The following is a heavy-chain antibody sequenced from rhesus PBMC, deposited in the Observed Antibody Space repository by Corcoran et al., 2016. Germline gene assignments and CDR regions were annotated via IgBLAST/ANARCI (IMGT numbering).Heavy chain of an antibody. CDR2: FSYSGST. CDR1: GGSISSSYYY. J-gene: IGHJ4*01. Sequence: QVQLQESGPGLVKPSETLSLTCAVSGGSISSSYYYWCWIRQAPGMGLVWIGYFSYSGSTSYNPSLKSRVTISRDTSKNQFSLKLSSVTAADTAVYYCARHEWAAAGGFDYWGQGVLVTVSS. D-gene: IGHD6-13*01. V-gene: IGHV4-122*02. CDR3: ARHEWAAAGGFDY.